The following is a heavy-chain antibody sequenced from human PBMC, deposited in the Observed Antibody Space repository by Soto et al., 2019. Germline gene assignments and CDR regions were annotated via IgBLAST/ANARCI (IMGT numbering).Heavy chain of an antibody. Sequence: QVQLVQSGAEVKKPGASVKVSCKASGYTFTSYAMHWVRQAPGQRLEWMGWINAGNGNTKYSQKFQGRVTITRDTSASTAYMELSSLRSEDTAVYYCARALAVAYDYYYYGMDVWGQGTTVTVSS. CDR2: INAGNGNT. V-gene: IGHV1-3*01. CDR1: GYTFTSYA. CDR3: ARALAVAYDYYYYGMDV. J-gene: IGHJ6*02. D-gene: IGHD6-19*01.